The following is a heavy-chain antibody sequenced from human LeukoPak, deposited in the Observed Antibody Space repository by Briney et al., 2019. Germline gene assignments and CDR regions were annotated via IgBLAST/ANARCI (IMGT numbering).Heavy chain of an antibody. J-gene: IGHJ4*02. V-gene: IGHV4-34*01. CDR3: ARQRGYSYGWHRYYFDY. CDR2: INHSGST. Sequence: SETLSRTCAVYGGSFSGYYWSWIRQSPGKGLEWIGEINHSGSTNYNPSLKSRVTISVDTSKNQFSLKLSSVTAADTAVYYCARQRGYSYGWHRYYFDYWGQGTLVTVSS. D-gene: IGHD5-18*01. CDR1: GGSFSGYY.